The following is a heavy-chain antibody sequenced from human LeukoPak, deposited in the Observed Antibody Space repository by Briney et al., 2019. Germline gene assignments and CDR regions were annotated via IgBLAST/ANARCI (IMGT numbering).Heavy chain of an antibody. D-gene: IGHD4-17*01. CDR2: IYYSGST. CDR1: GGSIRSYY. V-gene: IGHV4-59*01. J-gene: IGHJ4*02. CDR3: ARTGSTVTMLYPFDH. Sequence: SETLSLTCAVSGGSIRSYYWSWIRQPPGKGLEWIGYIYYSGSTNYNPSLKSRASISVDTSKNQFSLKLSSVTAADTAVYYCARTGSTVTMLYPFDHWGQGTLVTVSS.